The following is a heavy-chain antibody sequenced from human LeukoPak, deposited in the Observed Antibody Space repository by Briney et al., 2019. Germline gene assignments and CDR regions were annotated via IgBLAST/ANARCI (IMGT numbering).Heavy chain of an antibody. D-gene: IGHD6-13*01. V-gene: IGHV4-4*02. CDR3: ASPLGGHSSSWYN. J-gene: IGHJ4*02. CDR2: IYHSGST. CDR1: GDSISGTNW. Sequence: SETLSLTCAVSGDSISGTNWWSWVRQPPGKGLEWIGEIYHSGSTNYNPSLKSRVTISVDKSKNQFSLKLSSVTAADTAVYHCASPLGGHSSSWYNWGQGTLVTVSS.